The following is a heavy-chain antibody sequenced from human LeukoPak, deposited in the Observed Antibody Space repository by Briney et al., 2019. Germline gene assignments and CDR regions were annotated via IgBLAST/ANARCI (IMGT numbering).Heavy chain of an antibody. CDR2: ISGSGGST. J-gene: IGHJ3*02. CDR1: GFTFSSYA. D-gene: IGHD3-22*01. CDR3: AKKLTYYYDSSGYYDPRDAFDI. Sequence: GGSLRLSCAASGFTFSSYAMSWVRQAPGKGLEWVSAISGSGGSTYYADSVKGRFTISRDNSKNTLYLQMNSLRAEDTAEYYCAKKLTYYYDSSGYYDPRDAFDIWGQGTMVTVSS. V-gene: IGHV3-23*01.